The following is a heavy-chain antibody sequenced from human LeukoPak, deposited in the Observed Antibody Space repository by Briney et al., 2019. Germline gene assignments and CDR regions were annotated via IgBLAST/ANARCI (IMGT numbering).Heavy chain of an antibody. D-gene: IGHD1-26*01. CDR2: MYYSGST. Sequence: SETLSLTCTVSGGSISSSVHYWGWLRQPPGTGLEWIGNMYYSGSTYYNPSLKSRVTISVDTSNNQFSLKLSSVTAADTAMYYCARQSGSLLRLYFDYWGQGTLVPVTS. J-gene: IGHJ4*02. V-gene: IGHV4-39*01. CDR1: GGSISSSVHY. CDR3: ARQSGSLLRLYFDY.